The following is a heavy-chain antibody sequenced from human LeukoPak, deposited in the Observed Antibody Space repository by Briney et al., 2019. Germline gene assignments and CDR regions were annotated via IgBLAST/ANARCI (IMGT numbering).Heavy chain of an antibody. CDR2: IYYSGST. D-gene: IGHD3-22*01. V-gene: IGHV4-59*01. Sequence: PSETLSLTCTVSGGSISPYYWSWIRQPPGKGLERIGYIYYSGSTNYNPSLKSRVTISLDTSKNQFSLKLSSVTAADTAVYFCARDLHYDSSGHDAFDIWGQGTMVTVSS. CDR3: ARDLHYDSSGHDAFDI. CDR1: GGSISPYY. J-gene: IGHJ3*02.